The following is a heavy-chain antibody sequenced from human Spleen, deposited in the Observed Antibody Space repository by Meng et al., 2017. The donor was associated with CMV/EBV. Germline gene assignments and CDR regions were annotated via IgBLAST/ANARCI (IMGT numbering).Heavy chain of an antibody. CDR3: AREDCSGGSCSYFDY. CDR1: GESFSGYY. J-gene: IGHJ4*02. V-gene: IGHV4-34*01. Sequence: VHLHTWGDGLLKPSETLSLTGAVYGESFSGYYWSWIRQPPGKGLQWIGEINHSGSTNYNPSLKSRVTISVDTSKNQFSLKLSSVTAADTAVYYCAREDCSGGSCSYFDYWGRGTLVTVSS. D-gene: IGHD2-15*01. CDR2: INHSGST.